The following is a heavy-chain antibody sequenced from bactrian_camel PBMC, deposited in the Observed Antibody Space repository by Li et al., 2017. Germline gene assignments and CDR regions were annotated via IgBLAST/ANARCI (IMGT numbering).Heavy chain of an antibody. CDR3: AAGTRIIVGDYCDGITA. CDR2: IDTGGGNT. D-gene: IGHD3*01. CDR1: GFTFSSSD. V-gene: IGHV3S40*01. Sequence: DVQLVESGGGLVQPGGSLRLSCTASGFTFSSSDMSWGRQIPGKGLEWVSGIDTGGGNTYYADSVKGRFTISRDNAKNTLYLQMSSLTPDDTAMYYCAAGTRIIVGDYCDGITAWGQGTQVTVS. J-gene: IGHJ6*01.